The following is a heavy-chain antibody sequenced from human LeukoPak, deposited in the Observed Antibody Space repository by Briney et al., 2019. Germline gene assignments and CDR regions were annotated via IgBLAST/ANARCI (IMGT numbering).Heavy chain of an antibody. CDR3: ARDQDNTEWVSDY. CDR1: GFTFSTFA. J-gene: IGHJ4*02. CDR2: IFQGGGEI. V-gene: IGHV3-21*01. D-gene: IGHD1-26*01. Sequence: SGGSLRLSCAASGFTFSTFAMIWVRQPPGKGLEWVSSIFQGGGEIHYADSVRGRFTISRDNAKNSLYLQMNSLRAEDTAVYYCARDQDNTEWVSDYWGQGTLVTVSS.